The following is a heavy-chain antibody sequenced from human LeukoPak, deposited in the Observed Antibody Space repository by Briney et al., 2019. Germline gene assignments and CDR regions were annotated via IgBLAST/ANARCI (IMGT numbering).Heavy chain of an antibody. CDR1: GGSISSYY. V-gene: IGHV4-4*07. J-gene: IGHJ4*02. CDR2: IYTSGST. Sequence: PSETLSLTCTVSGGSISSYYWSWIRQPAGKGLEWIGRIYTSGSTNYNPSLKSRVTMSVDTSKNQFSLKLSSVTAADTAVYYCARASYYYDSSGYYYVPFDYWGQGTLVTVSS. D-gene: IGHD3-22*01. CDR3: ARASYYYDSSGYYYVPFDY.